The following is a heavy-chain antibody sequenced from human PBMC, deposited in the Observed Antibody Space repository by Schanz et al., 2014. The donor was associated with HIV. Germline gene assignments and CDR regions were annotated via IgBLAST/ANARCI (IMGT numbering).Heavy chain of an antibody. CDR3: AREAYSGSRGLWNYYYYYGMDV. J-gene: IGHJ6*02. Sequence: QVQLVESGGGVVQPGRSLRLSCAASGFTFSSYGMHWVRQAPGKGLEWVAVISYDGSNKYYADSVKGRFTISRDDSMNTLHLQMNSLKTEDTAVYFCAREAYSGSRGLWNYYYYYGMDVWGQGTTVTVSS. D-gene: IGHD3-10*01. CDR2: ISYDGSNK. CDR1: GFTFSSYG. V-gene: IGHV3-33*05.